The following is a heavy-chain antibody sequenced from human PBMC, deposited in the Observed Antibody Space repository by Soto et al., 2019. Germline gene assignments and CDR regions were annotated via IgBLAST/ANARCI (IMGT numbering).Heavy chain of an antibody. CDR1: GFTFNTFE. D-gene: IGHD3-16*01. CDR2: ISDDGTRT. V-gene: IGHV3-23*01. Sequence: EVQLLESGGGLVQPGGSLRLSCAASGFTFNTFEMSWVRQAPGRGLEWVSFISDDGTRTYYADAVKGRFTISRDNSKYMVYLQMNSLTVEGTAVDAFVKGGWLDFWGQGTLVIVSS. J-gene: IGHJ5*01. CDR3: VKGGWLDF.